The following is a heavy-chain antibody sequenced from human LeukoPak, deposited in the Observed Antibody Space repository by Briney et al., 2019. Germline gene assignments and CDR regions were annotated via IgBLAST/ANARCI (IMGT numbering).Heavy chain of an antibody. V-gene: IGHV3-64*01. CDR2: ISSNGGST. CDR3: ARDRYGSGSYYNGSWFDP. Sequence: GGSLRLSCAASGFTFSSYAMHWVRQAPGKGLEYVSAISSNGGSTYYANSVKGRFTISRDNSKNTLYLQMGSLRAEDMAVYYCARDRYGSGSYYNGSWFDPWGQGTLVTVSS. CDR1: GFTFSSYA. D-gene: IGHD3-10*01. J-gene: IGHJ5*02.